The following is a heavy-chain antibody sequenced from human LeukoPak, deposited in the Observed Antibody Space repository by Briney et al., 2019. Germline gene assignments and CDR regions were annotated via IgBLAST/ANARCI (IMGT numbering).Heavy chain of an antibody. V-gene: IGHV4-59*01. CDR2: IYYSGTT. CDR1: GGSMGSYY. Sequence: PSETLSLTCTVSGGSMGSYYWSWIRQPPGKGLEWIGYIYYSGTTKYNPSLKSRVTISVDTSKNQSSLKLNSLTAADTAVYYCARGHTESADDYGNWFHPWGQGTLVTVSS. D-gene: IGHD5-12*01. CDR3: ARGHTESADDYGNWFHP. J-gene: IGHJ5*02.